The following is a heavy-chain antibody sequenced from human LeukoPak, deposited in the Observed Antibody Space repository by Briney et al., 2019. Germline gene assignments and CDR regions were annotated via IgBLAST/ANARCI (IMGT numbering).Heavy chain of an antibody. CDR3: ASLGTISRYYYYGMDV. D-gene: IGHD5-12*01. CDR2: INHSGST. J-gene: IGHJ6*02. Sequence: PSETLSLTCAVYGGSFSGYYWSWIRQPPGKGLERIGEINHSGSTNYNPSLKSRVTISVDTSKNQFSLKLSSVTAADTAVYYCASLGTISRYYYYGMDVWGQGTTVTVSS. V-gene: IGHV4-34*01. CDR1: GGSFSGYY.